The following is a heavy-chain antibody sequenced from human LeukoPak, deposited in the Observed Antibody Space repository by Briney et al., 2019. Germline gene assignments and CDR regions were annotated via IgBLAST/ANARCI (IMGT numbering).Heavy chain of an antibody. Sequence: ASVKVSCKASGYTFTSSYINWVRQAPGQGLEWMGWVSAYNGKTNYVQNFQGRVTMTTDSSTNTAYMDLTSLTSDDTAVYYCARGGTYYPCIDYWGQGTPVTVSS. D-gene: IGHD1-26*01. V-gene: IGHV1-18*01. CDR3: ARGGTYYPCIDY. CDR1: GYTFTSSY. J-gene: IGHJ4*02. CDR2: VSAYNGKT.